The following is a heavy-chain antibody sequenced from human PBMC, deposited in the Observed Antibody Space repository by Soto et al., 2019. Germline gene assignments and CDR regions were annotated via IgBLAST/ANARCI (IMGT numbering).Heavy chain of an antibody. CDR1: GYTFTGYY. Sequence: QVQLVQSGAEVKKPGASVKVSCKASGYTFTGYYMHWVRQAPGQGLEWMGWINPNSGGTNYAQKFQGRVTMTRDTSISTAYMELSRLRSDDTAVYYCASAYYYDSSGYKGLGYYYGMDVWGQGTTVTVSS. CDR2: INPNSGGT. CDR3: ASAYYYDSSGYKGLGYYYGMDV. J-gene: IGHJ6*02. D-gene: IGHD3-22*01. V-gene: IGHV1-2*02.